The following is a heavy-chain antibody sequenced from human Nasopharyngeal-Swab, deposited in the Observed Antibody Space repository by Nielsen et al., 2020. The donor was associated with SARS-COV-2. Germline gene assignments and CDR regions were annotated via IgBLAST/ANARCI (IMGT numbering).Heavy chain of an antibody. CDR3: ARGRVRGVKFDY. D-gene: IGHD3-10*01. Sequence: ESLKISCAASGFTFSSYAMSWIRQPPGKGLEWIGEINHSGSTNYNPSLKSRVTISVDTSKNQFSLKLSSVTAADTAVYYCARGRVRGVKFDYWGQGTLVTVSS. V-gene: IGHV4-34*01. CDR2: INHSGST. J-gene: IGHJ4*02. CDR1: GFTFSSYA.